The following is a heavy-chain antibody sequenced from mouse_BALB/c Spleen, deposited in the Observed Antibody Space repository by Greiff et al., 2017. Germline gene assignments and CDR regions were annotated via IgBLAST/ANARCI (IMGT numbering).Heavy chain of an antibody. CDR2: ISSGGST. Sequence: DVHLVESGGGLVKPGGSLKLSCAASGFTFSSYAMSWVRQTPEKRLEWVASISSGGSTYYPDSVKGRFTISRDNARNILYLQMSSLRSEDTAMYYCARVPPRSTMAYFDYWGQGTTLTVSS. CDR1: GFTFSSYA. D-gene: IGHD2-1*01. V-gene: IGHV5-6-5*01. CDR3: ARVPPRSTMAYFDY. J-gene: IGHJ2*01.